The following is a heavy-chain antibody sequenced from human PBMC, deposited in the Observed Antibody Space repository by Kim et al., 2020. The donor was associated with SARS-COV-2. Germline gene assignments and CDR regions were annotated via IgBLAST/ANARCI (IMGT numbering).Heavy chain of an antibody. CDR2: IIPILGIA. CDR1: GGTFSSYA. D-gene: IGHD5-12*01. J-gene: IGHJ6*02. CDR3: ARGETDIVATIYRSGYYYYGMDV. Sequence: SVKVSCKASGGTFSSYAISWVRQAPGQGLEWMGRIIPILGIANYAQKFQGRVTITADKSTSTAYMELSSLRSEDTAVYYCARGETDIVATIYRSGYYYYGMDVWGQGTTVTVSS. V-gene: IGHV1-69*04.